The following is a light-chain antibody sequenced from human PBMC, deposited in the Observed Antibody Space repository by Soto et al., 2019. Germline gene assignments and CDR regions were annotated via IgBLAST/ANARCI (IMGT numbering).Light chain of an antibody. V-gene: IGKV3-15*01. Sequence: EIVMTQSPATLSVFPGERATLSCRASQSVSSNLAWYQQKPGQAPRLLIYGSFTRATGIPARFSGSRSGTEFTLIISSLQSDDFAVYSGQQYNNWPSRTFGQGTKLESK. J-gene: IGKJ2*01. CDR1: QSVSSN. CDR3: QQYNNWPSRT. CDR2: GSF.